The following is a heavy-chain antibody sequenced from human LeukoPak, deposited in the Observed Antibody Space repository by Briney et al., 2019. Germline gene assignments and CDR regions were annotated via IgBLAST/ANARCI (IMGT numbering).Heavy chain of an antibody. CDR3: AREALWFGDLGAFDV. Sequence: SGGSLRLSCADSGFTFSSHWMHWVRQAPGKGLVWVSRIKYDASSTSYADSVKGRFTISRDNSKNTLYLQMNSLRAEDTAVYYCAREALWFGDLGAFDVWGQGTMVTVSS. J-gene: IGHJ3*01. V-gene: IGHV3-74*01. CDR1: GFTFSSHW. D-gene: IGHD3-10*01. CDR2: IKYDASST.